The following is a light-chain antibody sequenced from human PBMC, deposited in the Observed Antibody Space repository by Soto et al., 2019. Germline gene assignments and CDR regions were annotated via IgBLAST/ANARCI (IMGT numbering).Light chain of an antibody. CDR3: CAYAGSSTYV. J-gene: IGLJ1*01. CDR1: SSDVGSYNV. Sequence: QSVLTQPASVSGSPGQSITISCTGTSSDVGSYNVVSWYQQHPGKAPKLKIYEGSKRPSGVSDRFSGSKSGNTASLTISGLQAEDEADYYCCAYAGSSTYVFGTGTKLTVL. V-gene: IGLV2-23*01. CDR2: EGS.